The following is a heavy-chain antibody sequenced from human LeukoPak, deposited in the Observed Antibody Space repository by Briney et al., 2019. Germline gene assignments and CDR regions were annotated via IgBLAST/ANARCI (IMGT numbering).Heavy chain of an antibody. Sequence: GGSLRPSCAASGFTFSTYWMHWVRQAPGKGLVWVSRIKSDGSTNYADSVKGRFTISRDNANNTLSLQMNSLRPEDTCVYYCARAPSEIGGYYPEYFRHWGQGTLVTVSS. CDR3: ARAPSEIGGYYPEYFRH. V-gene: IGHV3-74*01. J-gene: IGHJ1*01. CDR1: GFTFSTYW. D-gene: IGHD3-22*01. CDR2: IKSDGST.